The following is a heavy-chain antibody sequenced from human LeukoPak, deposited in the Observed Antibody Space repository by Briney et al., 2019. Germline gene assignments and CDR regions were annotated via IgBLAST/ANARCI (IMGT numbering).Heavy chain of an antibody. V-gene: IGHV1-69*05. D-gene: IGHD3-16*01. CDR1: GGTFSSYA. CDR3: TGSWGGAFDI. CDR2: IIPIFGTA. J-gene: IGHJ3*02. Sequence: EASVKVSCKASGGTFSSYAISWVRQAPGQGLEWMGRIIPIFGTANYAQKFQGRVTITTDESTSTAYMELSSLRSEDTAVYYCTGSWGGAFDIWGQGTMVTVSS.